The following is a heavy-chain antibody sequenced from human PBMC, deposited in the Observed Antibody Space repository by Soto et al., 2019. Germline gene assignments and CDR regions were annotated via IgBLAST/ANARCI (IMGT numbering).Heavy chain of an antibody. J-gene: IGHJ6*02. CDR2: IIPIFGTA. Sequence: QVRLVQSGAEVKKPGSSVKVSCNSSGGTFSSYAIRWVRQAPGQGLEWMGGIIPIFGTAVYAQKFQGSVTITADESTSTAYMDLSSLRSAYTAVYSCARHVPAAGYYYGMDVWGQGPTVTVSS. D-gene: IGHD2-2*01. CDR1: GGTFSSYA. V-gene: IGHV1-69*12. CDR3: ARHVPAAGYYYGMDV.